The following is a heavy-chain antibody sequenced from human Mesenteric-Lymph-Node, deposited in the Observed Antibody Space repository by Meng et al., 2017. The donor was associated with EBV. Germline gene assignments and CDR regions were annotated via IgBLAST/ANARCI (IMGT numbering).Heavy chain of an antibody. J-gene: IGHJ4*02. Sequence: QLQLEESGPGLVEPSETVSLTCTFPDASISSGSYYWGWIRQPPGKGLEWIGSIYYRGSTYYNPSLRSRVTISVDTSKNHFSLKLSSVTAADTAMYYCVSYDYGNYVSFDSWGQGILVTVSS. D-gene: IGHD4-11*01. CDR3: VSYDYGNYVSFDS. CDR2: IYYRGST. V-gene: IGHV4-39*01. CDR1: DASISSGSYY.